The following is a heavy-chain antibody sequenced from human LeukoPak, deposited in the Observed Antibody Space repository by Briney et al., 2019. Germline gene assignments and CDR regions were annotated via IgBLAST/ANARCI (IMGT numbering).Heavy chain of an antibody. V-gene: IGHV3-30-3*01. Sequence: GGSLGPSCQALGSTFSSYARPWFRQAPAKGLDGVAAISYDGNNKYYADSVKGRFTISRDNSKNTLYLQMNSLRAEDTAGYYCARSTMILVYWFDPWGQGTLVTVSS. J-gene: IGHJ5*02. D-gene: IGHD3-22*01. CDR1: GSTFSSYA. CDR3: ARSTMILVYWFDP. CDR2: ISYDGNNK.